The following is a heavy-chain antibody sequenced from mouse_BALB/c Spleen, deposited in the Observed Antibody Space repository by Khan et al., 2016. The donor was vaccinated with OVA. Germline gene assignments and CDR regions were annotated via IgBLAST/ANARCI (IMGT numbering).Heavy chain of an antibody. D-gene: IGHD2-10*02. CDR1: GYTFTSYW. V-gene: IGHV1-61*01. CDR3: ARGGYGTSFAF. CDR2: IDPSDSKT. Sequence: QVQLKQSGAELVRPGASVKLSCKASGYTFTSYWMNWVKQRPGQGLEWIGMIDPSDSKTHYNQMFRDKATLTIDKSSSTAYMHLTSLTSEDSAVYYCARGGYGTSFAFWGQGTLVTVSA. J-gene: IGHJ3*01.